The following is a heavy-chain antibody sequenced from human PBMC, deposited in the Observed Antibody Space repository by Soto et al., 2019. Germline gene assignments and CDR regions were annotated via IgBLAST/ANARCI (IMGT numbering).Heavy chain of an antibody. J-gene: IGHJ4*02. CDR1: GGSISSSSYY. V-gene: IGHV4-39*01. Sequence: QLQLQESGPGLVKPSETLSLTCTVSGGSISSSSYYWGWIRQPPGKGLEWIGSVYHSGSAYYNPSLKSRVTISVDTSKNQFSLKLSSVTAADTALYYCARRGTYAKFDCWGQGTLVTVSS. CDR3: ARRGTYAKFDC. D-gene: IGHD3-16*01. CDR2: VYHSGSA.